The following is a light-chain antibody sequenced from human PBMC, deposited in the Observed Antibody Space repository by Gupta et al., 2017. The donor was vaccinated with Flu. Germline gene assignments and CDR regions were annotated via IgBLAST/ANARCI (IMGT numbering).Light chain of an antibody. CDR1: QSVLYSSNNKNY. J-gene: IGKJ3*01. V-gene: IGKV4-1*01. CDR3: QQYYSTPFT. CDR2: WAS. Sequence: DIVMTQSPDSLAVSLGERATINCKSSQSVLYSSNNKNYLAWYQQKPGQPPKLLIYWASTQESGVPDRFSGGGSGTDFILTISSLQAEDVAVYYCQQYYSTPFTFGPGTKVDIK.